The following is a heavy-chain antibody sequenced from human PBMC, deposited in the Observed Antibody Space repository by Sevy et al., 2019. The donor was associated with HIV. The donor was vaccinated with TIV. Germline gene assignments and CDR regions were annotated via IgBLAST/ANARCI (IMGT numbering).Heavy chain of an antibody. J-gene: IGHJ4*02. CDR1: GFTFSSYA. V-gene: IGHV3-23*01. D-gene: IGHD3-16*01. Sequence: GGSLRLSCAASGFTFSSYAMSWVRQAPGKGLEWVSAISGSGGSTYYADSVKGRFTISRDNSKNTLYLQMNSLRAEDTAVYYCASNQARWGYFDYWGQRTLVTVSS. CDR2: ISGSGGST. CDR3: ASNQARWGYFDY.